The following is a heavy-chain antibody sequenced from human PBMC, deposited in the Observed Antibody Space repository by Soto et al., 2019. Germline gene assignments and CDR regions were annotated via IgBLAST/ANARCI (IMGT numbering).Heavy chain of an antibody. V-gene: IGHV4-4*07. J-gene: IGHJ4*02. CDR2: IYTSGST. CDR1: GDSMTKYY. D-gene: IGHD1-26*01. Sequence: QVQLQESGPGLVKPSETLSLTCTVSGDSMTKYYWSWILQPAGKGLEWIGRIYTSGSTNYNPSLKSRVTMSIDTSNNHFSLSLKSVTAADTAVYYCARTVGAAYYFDFWGQGALVTVSS. CDR3: ARTVGAAYYFDF.